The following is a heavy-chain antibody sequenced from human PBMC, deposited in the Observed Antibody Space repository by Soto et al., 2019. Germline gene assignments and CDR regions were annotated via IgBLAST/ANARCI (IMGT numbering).Heavy chain of an antibody. Sequence: EVQLVESGGGLVQPGGSLRLSCVDSGFTFSSYWMSWVRQAPVKGLEWVGNIKQDGSEENYVDSVKGRSTISRDNAKNSMYLKMNSLRVEDTAVYYCARIAASGRGWDVWGQGTTVVVSS. CDR3: ARIAASGRGWDV. J-gene: IGHJ6*02. V-gene: IGHV3-7*01. CDR1: GFTFSSYW. D-gene: IGHD6-13*01. CDR2: IKQDGSEE.